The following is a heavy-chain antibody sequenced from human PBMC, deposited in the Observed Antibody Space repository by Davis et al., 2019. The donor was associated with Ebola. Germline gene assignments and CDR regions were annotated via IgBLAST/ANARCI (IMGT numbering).Heavy chain of an antibody. CDR2: ISGRTSYS. V-gene: IGHV3-11*06. CDR1: GFDFRDYY. D-gene: IGHD1-1*01. J-gene: IGHJ4*02. CDR3: ARRGANGYYFDS. Sequence: PGGSLRLSCAAFGFDFRDYYMSWIRQAPGKGLEWVSYISGRTSYSSYADSVKGRFTISRDNTKNSLFLQMNSLRAEDTALYYCARRGANGYYFDSWGQGTLVTVSS.